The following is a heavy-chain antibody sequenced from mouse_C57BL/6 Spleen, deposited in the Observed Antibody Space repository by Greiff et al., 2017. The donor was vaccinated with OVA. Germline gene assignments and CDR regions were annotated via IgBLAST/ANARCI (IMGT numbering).Heavy chain of an antibody. D-gene: IGHD3-2*02. V-gene: IGHV1-55*01. J-gene: IGHJ3*01. CDR1: GYTFTSYW. CDR2: IYPGSGST. CDR3: ARSAAQATEFAY. Sequence: VQLQQPGAELVKPGASVKMSCKASGYTFTSYWITWVKQRPGQGLEWIGDIYPGSGSTNYNEKFKSKATLTVDTSSSTAYMQLSSLTSEDSAVYYCARSAAQATEFAYWGQGTLVTVSA.